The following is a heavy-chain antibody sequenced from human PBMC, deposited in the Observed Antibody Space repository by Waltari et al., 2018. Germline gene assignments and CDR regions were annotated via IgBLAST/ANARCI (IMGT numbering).Heavy chain of an antibody. D-gene: IGHD3-10*01. J-gene: IGHJ4*02. CDR1: GLTFSSFW. V-gene: IGHV3-7*01. Sequence: EAQLVESGGGWVQPGGSLRLSCADPGLTFSSFWMSWVRQAPGKGLEWVATIKHEGNEKHYVDSVKGRFTISRDNAKKSLYLQMNRLRVEDTAVYYCAAGHYFEFWGQGTLVTVSS. CDR3: AAGHYFEF. CDR2: IKHEGNEK.